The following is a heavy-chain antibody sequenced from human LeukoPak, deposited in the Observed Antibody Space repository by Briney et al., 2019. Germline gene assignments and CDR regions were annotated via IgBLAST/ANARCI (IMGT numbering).Heavy chain of an antibody. J-gene: IGHJ4*02. CDR2: INHSGST. CDR1: GASFSGYY. V-gene: IGHV4-34*01. Sequence: SETLSLTCAVYGASFSGYYWNWIRQPPGKGLEWIGEINHSGSTYYNPSLKSRVTISVDTSKNQFSLKLSSVTAADTAVYYCARHVGVWPITAWGQGTLVTVSS. D-gene: IGHD1-14*01. CDR3: ARHVGVWPITA.